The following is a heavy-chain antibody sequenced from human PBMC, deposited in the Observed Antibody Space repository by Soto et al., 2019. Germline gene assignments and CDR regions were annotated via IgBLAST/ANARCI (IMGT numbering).Heavy chain of an antibody. CDR1: GDSVSSNSAA. V-gene: IGHV6-1*01. J-gene: IGHJ4*02. CDR2: TYYRSKWYS. Sequence: SQTLSLTCAISGDSVSSNSAAWNWIRQSTSRGLEWLGRTYYRSKWYSDYAVSVRSRITINPDTSKNQFSLQLNSVTPEDTAVYYCARYTNAWYLDYWGQGTRVTVSS. CDR3: ARYTNAWYLDY. D-gene: IGHD2-2*02.